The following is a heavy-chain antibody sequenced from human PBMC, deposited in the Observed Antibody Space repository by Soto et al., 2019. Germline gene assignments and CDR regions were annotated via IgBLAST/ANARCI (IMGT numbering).Heavy chain of an antibody. V-gene: IGHV6-1*01. CDR3: AREDPAGSSGWYVY. D-gene: IGHD6-19*01. CDR1: GDSVSSNSAA. CDR2: TYYRSKWYN. J-gene: IGHJ4*02. Sequence: SQTLSLTCAISGDSVSSNSAAWNWIRQSPSRGLEWLGRTYYRSKWYNDYAVSVKSRITINPDTSKNQFSLKLSSVTAADTAVYYCAREDPAGSSGWYVYWGQGTLVTVSS.